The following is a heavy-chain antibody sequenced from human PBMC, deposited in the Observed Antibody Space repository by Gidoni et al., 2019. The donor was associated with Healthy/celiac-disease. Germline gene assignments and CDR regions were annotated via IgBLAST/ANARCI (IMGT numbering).Heavy chain of an antibody. D-gene: IGHD3-10*01. J-gene: IGHJ5*02. CDR1: GSTFSSYA. CDR2: ISGSGGST. Sequence: EVQLLEYGGGLVQTVGSLRLSCAASGSTFSSYAMSWVRQAPGKGLEWVSAISGSGGSTYYADSVKGRFTISRDNSKNTLYLQMNSLRAEDTAVYYCAKDRTVTMVRGHNWFDPWGQGTLVTFSS. CDR3: AKDRTVTMVRGHNWFDP. V-gene: IGHV3-23*01.